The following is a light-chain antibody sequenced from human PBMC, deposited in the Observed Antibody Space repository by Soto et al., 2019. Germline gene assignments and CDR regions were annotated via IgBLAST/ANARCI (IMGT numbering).Light chain of an antibody. CDR3: SSYGGASAPVL. V-gene: IGLV2-14*03. Sequence: QSVLTQPASVSGSPGQSITISCTGTSSDVGGYNYVSWYQHHPGKAPKLMIYDVSHRPSGVSNRFSGSKSGNTASLTISGLQAEDEADYYCSSYGGASAPVLFGVGTKLTVL. CDR1: SSDVGGYNY. J-gene: IGLJ3*02. CDR2: DVS.